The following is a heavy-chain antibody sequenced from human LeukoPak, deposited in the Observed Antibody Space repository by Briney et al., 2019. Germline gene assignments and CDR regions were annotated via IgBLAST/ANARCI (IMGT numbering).Heavy chain of an antibody. CDR2: IYYSGST. V-gene: IGHV4-59*01. Sequence: SETLSLTCTVSGGSISSYYWSWIRQPPGKGLEWIGYIYYSGSTNYNPSLKSRVTISVDTSKNQFSLKLSSVTAAGTAVYYCARGVVPAAIRTWDWFDPWGQGTLVTVSS. D-gene: IGHD2-2*02. CDR1: GGSISSYY. CDR3: ARGVVPAAIRTWDWFDP. J-gene: IGHJ5*02.